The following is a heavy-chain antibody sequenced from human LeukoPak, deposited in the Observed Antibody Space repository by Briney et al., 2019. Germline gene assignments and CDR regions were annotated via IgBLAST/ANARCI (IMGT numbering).Heavy chain of an antibody. CDR2: IYYSGST. CDR1: GGSFNSYY. J-gene: IGHJ2*01. CDR3: ASSSAVAGPPFDL. D-gene: IGHD6-19*01. Sequence: SETLSLTCTVSGGSFNSYYWSWIRQPPGKGLEWIGYIYYSGSTNYNPSLKSRVTISIDMSKNQFSLKLSSVTAADTAVYYCASSSAVAGPPFDLWGRGTLVTVSS. V-gene: IGHV4-59*01.